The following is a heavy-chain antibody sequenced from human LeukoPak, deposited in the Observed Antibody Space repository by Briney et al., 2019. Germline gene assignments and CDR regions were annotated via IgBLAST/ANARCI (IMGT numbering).Heavy chain of an antibody. J-gene: IGHJ3*02. Sequence: SGVLSLTLAVHGGSFSCYYWRWIRPPPGKGLGWSGCNYYSGSTNYKPSLKRRVTISVDTSKNHFSLKLSSVTAADTAVYYCARGFWDYALDIWGQGTMVTVSS. CDR3: ARGFWDYALDI. CDR1: GGSFSCYY. V-gene: IGHV4-59*01. D-gene: IGHD3-16*01. CDR2: NYYSGST.